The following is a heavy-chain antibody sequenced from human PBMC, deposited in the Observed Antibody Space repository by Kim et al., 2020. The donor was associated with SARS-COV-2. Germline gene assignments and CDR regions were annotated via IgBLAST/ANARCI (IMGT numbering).Heavy chain of an antibody. CDR2: INHSGST. CDR3: ATRIAAAGTEPFDY. V-gene: IGHV4-34*01. Sequence: SETLSLTCAVYGGSFSGYYWSWIRQPPGKGLEWIGEINHSGSTNYNPSLKSRVTISVDTSKNQFSLKLSSVTAADTAVSFCATRIAAAGTEPFDYWGHGTLVTVSS. J-gene: IGHJ4*01. CDR1: GGSFSGYY. D-gene: IGHD6-13*01.